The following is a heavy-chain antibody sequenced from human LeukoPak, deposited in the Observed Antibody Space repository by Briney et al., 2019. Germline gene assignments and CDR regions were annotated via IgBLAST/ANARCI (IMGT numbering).Heavy chain of an antibody. CDR1: GYTFTSYG. CDR2: ISAYNGNT. CDR3: ARGLITIFGVASFDP. J-gene: IGHJ5*02. Sequence: ASVKVSCKASGYTFTSYGISWVRQAPGQGLEWMGWISAYNGNTNYAQKLQGRVTMTTDTSTSTAYMELRSPRSDDTAVYYCARGLITIFGVASFDPWGQGTLVTVSS. V-gene: IGHV1-18*01. D-gene: IGHD3-3*01.